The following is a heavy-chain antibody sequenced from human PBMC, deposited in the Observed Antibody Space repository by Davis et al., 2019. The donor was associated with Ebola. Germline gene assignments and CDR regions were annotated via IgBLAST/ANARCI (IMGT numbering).Heavy chain of an antibody. CDR2: VHGGNGNT. V-gene: IGHV1-3*01. CDR3: ARGRYSPNWFDP. J-gene: IGHJ5*02. D-gene: IGHD3-9*01. CDR1: GYIFTTYA. Sequence: ASVKVSCKASGYIFTTYAMHWVRQAPGQRLEWMGWVHGGNGNTKYSQRFQGRVTITADKSTSTAYMELSSLRSEDTAVYYCARGRYSPNWFDPWGQGTLVTVSS.